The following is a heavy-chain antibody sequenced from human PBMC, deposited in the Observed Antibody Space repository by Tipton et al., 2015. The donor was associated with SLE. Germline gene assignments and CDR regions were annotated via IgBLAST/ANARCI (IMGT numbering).Heavy chain of an antibody. CDR3: AKDRALDSSAYYFDY. CDR2: ISGAYSTI. V-gene: IGHV3-11*01. Sequence: SLRLSCAASGFPFSDYYMSWIRQAPGKGLEWVSYISGAYSTIAYVDSVKGRFTISRDNAKKSLHLQMNSLRIEDTAMYYCAKDRALDSSAYYFDYWGQGALVTVSS. D-gene: IGHD3-22*01. J-gene: IGHJ4*02. CDR1: GFPFSDYY.